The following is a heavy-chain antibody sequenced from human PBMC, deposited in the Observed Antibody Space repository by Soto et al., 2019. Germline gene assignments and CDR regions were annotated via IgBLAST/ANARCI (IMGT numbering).Heavy chain of an antibody. Sequence: SETLSLTCTVSGGSISSRGYYWSWISQHPGKGLEWIGYIYYSGSTYYNPSLKSRVTISVDTSKNQFSLKLSSVTAADTAVYYCARFPHYYGSGSYDFDYWGQGTLVTVSS. J-gene: IGHJ4*02. V-gene: IGHV4-31*03. D-gene: IGHD3-10*01. CDR3: ARFPHYYGSGSYDFDY. CDR2: IYYSGST. CDR1: GGSISSRGYY.